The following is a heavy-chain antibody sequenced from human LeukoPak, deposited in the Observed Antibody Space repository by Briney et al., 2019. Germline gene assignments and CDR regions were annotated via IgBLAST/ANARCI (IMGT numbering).Heavy chain of an antibody. Sequence: GGSLRLSCAASGFTFSNAWMSWVRQAPGKGLEWVSVIYSGGSTYYADSVKGRFTISRDNSKNTLYLQMNSLRAEDTAVYYCARDTAHLQSYYYHMDVWGKGTTVTVSS. D-gene: IGHD5-18*01. CDR1: GFTFSNAW. V-gene: IGHV3-66*01. CDR3: ARDTAHLQSYYYHMDV. J-gene: IGHJ6*03. CDR2: IYSGGST.